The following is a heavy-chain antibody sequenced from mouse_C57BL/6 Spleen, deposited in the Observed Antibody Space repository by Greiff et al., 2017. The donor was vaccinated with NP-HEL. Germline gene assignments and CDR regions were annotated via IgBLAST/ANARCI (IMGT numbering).Heavy chain of an antibody. Sequence: EVQGVESGEGLVKPGGSLKLSCAASGFTFSSYAMSWVRQTPEKRLEWVAYISSGGDYIYYADTVKGRFTISRDNARNTLYLQMSSLKSEDTAMYYCTRDNSSLYYAMDYWGQGTSVTVSS. J-gene: IGHJ4*01. V-gene: IGHV5-9-1*02. CDR2: ISSGGDYI. D-gene: IGHD1-1*01. CDR3: TRDNSSLYYAMDY. CDR1: GFTFSSYA.